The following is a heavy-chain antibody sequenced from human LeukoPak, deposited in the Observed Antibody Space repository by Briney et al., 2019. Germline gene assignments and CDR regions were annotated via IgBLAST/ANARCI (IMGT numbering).Heavy chain of an antibody. V-gene: IGHV4-39*07. CDR1: GGSISSSSYY. Sequence: PSETLSLTCTVSGGSISSSSYYWGWIRQPPGKGLEWIGSIYYSGSTYYNPSLKSRVTISVDTSKNQFSLKLSSVTAADTAVYYCARYSSGFDWFDPWGQGTLVTVSS. CDR3: ARYSSGFDWFDP. CDR2: IYYSGST. J-gene: IGHJ5*02. D-gene: IGHD6-19*01.